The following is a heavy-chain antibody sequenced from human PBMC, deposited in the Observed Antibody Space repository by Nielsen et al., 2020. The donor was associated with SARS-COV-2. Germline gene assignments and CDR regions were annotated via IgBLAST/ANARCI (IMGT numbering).Heavy chain of an antibody. Sequence: GESLKISCTGSGFTFGDFAMSWFRQTPGKGLEWVGFIRSNTFGVTTEYAASVKGRFTISRDDSKSIAYLQMNSLKSEDTAVYHCARFPYCGGDCPGSWFDPWGQGTLVTVSS. J-gene: IGHJ5*02. CDR1: GFTFGDFA. CDR3: ARFPYCGGDCPGSWFDP. CDR2: IRSNTFGVTT. D-gene: IGHD2-21*02. V-gene: IGHV3-49*03.